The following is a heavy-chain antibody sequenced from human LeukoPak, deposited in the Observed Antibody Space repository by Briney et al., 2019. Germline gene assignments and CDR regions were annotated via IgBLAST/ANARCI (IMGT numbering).Heavy chain of an antibody. V-gene: IGHV1-69*05. CDR2: IIPIFGTA. Sequence: SVKVSCKASGGTFSSYAISWVRQAPGQGLEWMGGIIPIFGTANYAQKLQGRVTITTDESTSTAYMELSSLRSEDTAVYYCARARSPSSGYLLRDHNWFDPWGQGTLVTVSS. J-gene: IGHJ5*02. CDR3: ARARSPSSGYLLRDHNWFDP. CDR1: GGTFSSYA. D-gene: IGHD3-22*01.